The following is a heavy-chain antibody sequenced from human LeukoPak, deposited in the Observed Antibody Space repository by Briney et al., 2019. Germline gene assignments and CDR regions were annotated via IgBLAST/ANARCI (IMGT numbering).Heavy chain of an antibody. V-gene: IGHV1-8*01. CDR3: ARVYYDSSGYYGFDY. Sequence: ASVKVSCKASGYTFTSYDINWVRQATGQGLEWMGWMNPNSGNTGYAQKFQGRVTMTRNTSISTAYMELSSLRSEDTAVYYRARVYYDSSGYYGFDYWGQGTLVTVSS. D-gene: IGHD3-22*01. CDR2: MNPNSGNT. J-gene: IGHJ4*02. CDR1: GYTFTSYD.